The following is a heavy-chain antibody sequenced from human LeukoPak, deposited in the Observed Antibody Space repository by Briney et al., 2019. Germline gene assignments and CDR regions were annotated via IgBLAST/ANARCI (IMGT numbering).Heavy chain of an antibody. Sequence: SETLSLTCAVYGVSFSGYYWSWIRQPPGRGLEWIGEINHSGSTNYNPSLKSRVTISVDTSKNQFSLKLSSVTAADTAVYYCARASSGWYSVGLDYWGQGTLVTVSS. J-gene: IGHJ4*02. CDR2: INHSGST. CDR1: GVSFSGYY. D-gene: IGHD6-19*01. V-gene: IGHV4-34*01. CDR3: ARASSGWYSVGLDY.